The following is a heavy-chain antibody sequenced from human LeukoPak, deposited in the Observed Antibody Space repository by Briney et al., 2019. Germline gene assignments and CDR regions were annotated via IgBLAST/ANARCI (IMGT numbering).Heavy chain of an antibody. CDR2: IYSGGST. CDR1: GFTVSSNY. CDR3: ARGRRITIFGVVIGPFDY. J-gene: IGHJ4*02. V-gene: IGHV3-66*01. Sequence: PGGSLRLSCAASGFTVSSNYMSWVRQAPGKGLEWVSVIYSGGSTYYADSVKGRFTISRDNSKNTLYLQMSSLRDEDTAVYYCARGRRITIFGVVIGPFDYWGQGTLVTVSS. D-gene: IGHD3-3*01.